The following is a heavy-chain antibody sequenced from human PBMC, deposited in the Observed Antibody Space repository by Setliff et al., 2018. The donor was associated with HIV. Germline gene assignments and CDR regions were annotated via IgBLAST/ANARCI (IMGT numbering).Heavy chain of an antibody. D-gene: IGHD3-22*01. V-gene: IGHV4-34*01. Sequence: PLETLSLTCAVYGGSLSGYHWSWIRQSPEKGLEWIGEINHSGSTNYNPSLKSRVTMSVDTSENQFSLKLSSVTAADTAVYYCARGGGYDRSGYYPFDYWGQGTPVTVSS. J-gene: IGHJ4*02. CDR2: INHSGST. CDR3: ARGGGYDRSGYYPFDY. CDR1: GGSLSGYH.